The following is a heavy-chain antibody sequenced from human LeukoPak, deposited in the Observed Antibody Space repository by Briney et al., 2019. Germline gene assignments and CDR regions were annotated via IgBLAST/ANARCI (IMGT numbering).Heavy chain of an antibody. Sequence: GGSLRLSCAASGFTFSSYAMHWVRQAPGKGLEWVAIIWSDGNNKYYADSVEGRFTISRDTSKNTLFLQMNSLRAEDTAVYYCARSGDCSTTSCPWDPGTMVTVSS. CDR3: ARSGDCSTTSCP. CDR1: GFTFSSYA. J-gene: IGHJ3*01. V-gene: IGHV3-33*01. CDR2: IWSDGNNK. D-gene: IGHD2-2*01.